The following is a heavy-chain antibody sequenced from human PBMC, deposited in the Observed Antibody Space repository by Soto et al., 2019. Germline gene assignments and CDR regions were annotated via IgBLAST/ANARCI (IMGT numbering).Heavy chain of an antibody. CDR3: ARGGGIAAAGYRYGMDV. D-gene: IGHD6-13*01. CDR2: IYTSGST. Sequence: QVQLQESGPGLVKPSETLSLTCTVSGGSISSYYWSWIRQPAGKGLEWIGRIYTSGSTNYNPSLKSRDTMSVDTSKNQFSLKLSSVTAADTAVYYCARGGGIAAAGYRYGMDVWGQGTTVTVSS. V-gene: IGHV4-4*07. CDR1: GGSISSYY. J-gene: IGHJ6*02.